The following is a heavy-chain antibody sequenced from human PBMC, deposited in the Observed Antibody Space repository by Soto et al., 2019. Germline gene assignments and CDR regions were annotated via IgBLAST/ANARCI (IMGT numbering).Heavy chain of an antibody. CDR1: GDTFRSYV. J-gene: IGHJ6*02. D-gene: IGHD3-22*01. CDR2: INPNSGGT. Sequence: GASVKVSCKASGDTFRSYVASWVRQAPGQGLEWMGWINPNSGGTNYAQKFQGRVTMTRDTSISTAYMELSRLRSDDTAVYYCARPRLNYYDSSGYYRAYYYYGMDVWGQGTTVTVSS. CDR3: ARPRLNYYDSSGYYRAYYYYGMDV. V-gene: IGHV1-2*02.